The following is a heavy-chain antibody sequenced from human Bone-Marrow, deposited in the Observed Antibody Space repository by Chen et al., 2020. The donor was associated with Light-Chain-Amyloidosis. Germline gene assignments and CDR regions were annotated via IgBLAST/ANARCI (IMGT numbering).Heavy chain of an antibody. Sequence: GSLRLSCAASGFAFSSYAMSWVRQAPGKGLEWVSTISRSGGSRYYGDSVKGRLTISRDNSKNALFLQMNSLRAEDTAVYYCAKDISYDDILPGYPADAFDIWGQGTMVTVSS. V-gene: IGHV3-23*01. D-gene: IGHD3-9*01. CDR3: AKDISYDDILPGYPADAFDI. CDR1: GFAFSSYA. CDR2: ISRSGGSR. J-gene: IGHJ3*02.